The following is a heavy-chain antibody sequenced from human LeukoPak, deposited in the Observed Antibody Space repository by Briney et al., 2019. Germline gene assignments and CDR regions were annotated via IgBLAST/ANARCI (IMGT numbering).Heavy chain of an antibody. CDR2: INTNTGNP. D-gene: IGHD6-19*01. CDR3: ATRPSSSGCYVDS. Sequence: GASVKVSRKASGYTFTSYAMNWVRQAPGQGLEWMGWINTNTGNPTYAQGFTGRFVFSLDSSVSTAYLEISSLRADDTAVYYCATRPSSSGCYVDSWGQGTMVTVSS. J-gene: IGHJ5*01. CDR1: GYTFTSYA. V-gene: IGHV7-4-1*02.